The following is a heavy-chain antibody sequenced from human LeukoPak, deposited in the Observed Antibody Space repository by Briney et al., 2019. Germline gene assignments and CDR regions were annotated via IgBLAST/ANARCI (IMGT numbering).Heavy chain of an antibody. CDR1: GGSFSGYY. CDR2: INHSGST. D-gene: IGHD3-10*01. V-gene: IGHV4-34*01. Sequence: SETLSLTCAVYGGSFSGYYWSWIRQPPGKGLEWIGEINHSGSTNYNPSLKSRVTISVDTSKNQFSLKLSSVTAADTAVYYCARSRIRGLVRGVNFDYWGQGTLVTVSS. J-gene: IGHJ4*02. CDR3: ARSRIRGLVRGVNFDY.